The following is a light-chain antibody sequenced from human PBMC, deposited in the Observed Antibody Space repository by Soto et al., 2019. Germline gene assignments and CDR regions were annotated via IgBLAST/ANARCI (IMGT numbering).Light chain of an antibody. CDR3: HKAGTLPFT. CDR1: QDIEKW. J-gene: IGKJ3*01. CDR2: AAS. Sequence: DIRLTQSPSSVSASVGDTINITCRASQDIEKWLAWYQQKPGRAPKVLIYAASHLESGVPSRFSGSGSGTEFSLTSSSLQTEDCATYFCHKAGTLPFTFGPGTTVDIK. V-gene: IGKV1-12*01.